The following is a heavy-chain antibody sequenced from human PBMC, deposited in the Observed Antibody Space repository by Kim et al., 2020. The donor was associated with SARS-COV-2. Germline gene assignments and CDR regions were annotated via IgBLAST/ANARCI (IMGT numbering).Heavy chain of an antibody. V-gene: IGHV3-15*01. J-gene: IGHJ4*02. CDR2: IKSRTDGETT. CDR3: TTDLKSAAAGFDY. CDR1: GFTFSNAW. D-gene: IGHD6-13*01. Sequence: GGSLRLSCAASGFTFSNAWMSWVRQAPGKGLEWVGRIKSRTDGETTDYAAPVKGRFTISRDDSKNTLYLQMNSLKTEDIAVYYCTTDLKSAAAGFDYWGQGTLVTVSS.